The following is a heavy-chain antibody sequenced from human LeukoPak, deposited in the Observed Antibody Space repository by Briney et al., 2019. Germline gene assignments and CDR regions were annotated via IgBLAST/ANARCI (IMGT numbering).Heavy chain of an antibody. V-gene: IGHV3-53*01. Sequence: GGSLRLSCAASGFTVSSNYMSWVRQAPGKGLEWVSIIYSGGSTYYADSVKGRFTISRDNSKNTLYFQMNSLRAEDTAVYYCARDKSSPHAFDIWGQGTMVTVSS. CDR3: ARDKSSPHAFDI. CDR1: GFTVSSNY. J-gene: IGHJ3*02. CDR2: IYSGGST.